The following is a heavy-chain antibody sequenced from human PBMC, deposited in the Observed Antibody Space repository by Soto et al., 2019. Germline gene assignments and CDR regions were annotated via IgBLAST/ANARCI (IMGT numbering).Heavy chain of an antibody. CDR2: IYYSGST. CDR1: GGSISSYY. J-gene: IGHJ6*03. V-gene: IGHV4-59*08. Sequence: SETLSLTCTVSGGSISSYYWSWIRLPPGKGLEWIGYIYYSGSTNYNPSLKSRVTISVDTSKNQFSLKLSSVTAADTAVYYCASGILESNYYYYMDVWGKGTTVTVSS. D-gene: IGHD3-3*01. CDR3: ASGILESNYYYYMDV.